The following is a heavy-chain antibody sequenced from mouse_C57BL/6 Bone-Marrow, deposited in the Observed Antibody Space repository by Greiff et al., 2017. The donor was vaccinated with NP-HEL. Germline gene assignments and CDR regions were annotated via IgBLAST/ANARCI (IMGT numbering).Heavy chain of an antibody. CDR2: IDPEDGET. D-gene: IGHD1-1*01. Sequence: VQLQQSGAELVKPGASVKLSCTASGFNINDYYMHWVKQRTEQGLEWIGRIDPEDGETKYAPKFQGKATITADTSSNTAYLQLSSLTSEDTAVYYCARCGDYYGSRLYWYFDVWGTGTTVTVSS. CDR1: GFNINDYY. J-gene: IGHJ1*03. V-gene: IGHV14-2*01. CDR3: ARCGDYYGSRLYWYFDV.